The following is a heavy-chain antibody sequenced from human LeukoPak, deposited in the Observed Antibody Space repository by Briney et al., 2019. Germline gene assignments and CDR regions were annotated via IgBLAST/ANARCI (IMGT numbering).Heavy chain of an antibody. CDR1: GFTFSSYG. CDR2: ISYDGSNK. D-gene: IGHD2-21*02. V-gene: IGHV3-30*18. J-gene: IGHJ3*02. Sequence: GGSLRLSCAASGFTFSSYGMHWVRQAPGKGLEWVAVISYDGSNKYYADSVKGRFTISRDNSKNTLYLQMNSLRAEDTAVYYCAKAPYCGGDCYSGAFDIWGQGTMVTVSS. CDR3: AKAPYCGGDCYSGAFDI.